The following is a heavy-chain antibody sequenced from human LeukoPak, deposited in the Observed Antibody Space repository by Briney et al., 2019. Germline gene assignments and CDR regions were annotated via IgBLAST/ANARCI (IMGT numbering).Heavy chain of an antibody. Sequence: PGGSLRLSCAASGFTFSSYGMHWVRQAPGKGLEWVAFIRYDGSNKYYADSVKGRFTISRDNSKNTLYLQMNSLRAEDTAVYYCANPRYCSSTSCYVGPNWFDPWGQGTLVTVSS. V-gene: IGHV3-30*02. D-gene: IGHD2-2*01. CDR1: GFTFSSYG. J-gene: IGHJ5*02. CDR2: IRYDGSNK. CDR3: ANPRYCSSTSCYVGPNWFDP.